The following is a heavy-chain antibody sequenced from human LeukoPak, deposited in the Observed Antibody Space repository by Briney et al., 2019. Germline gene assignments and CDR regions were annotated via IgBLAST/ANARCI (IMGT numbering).Heavy chain of an antibody. CDR1: GFTFSSYW. J-gene: IGHJ4*02. CDR3: ARGTIAAAGYYYFDY. V-gene: IGHV3-7*04. CDR2: IKQDGSEK. Sequence: GRSLRLSCAASGFTFSSYWMSWVRQAPGKGLEWVPNIKQDGSEKYYVDSVKGRFTISRDNAKDSLYLQMNSLRAEDTAVYYCARGTIAAAGYYYFDYWGQGTQVTVSS. D-gene: IGHD6-13*01.